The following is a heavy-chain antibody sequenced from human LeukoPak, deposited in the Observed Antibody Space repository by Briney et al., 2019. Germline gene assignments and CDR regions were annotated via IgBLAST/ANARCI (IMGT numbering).Heavy chain of an antibody. J-gene: IGHJ4*02. V-gene: IGHV1-18*01. CDR1: GYTFTRYG. CDR2: TSDYNGNT. CDR3: ARDLIVGSSRAATFDY. Sequence: ASVKVSCKASGYTFTRYGISWVRQAPGQGLEWMGWTSDYNGNTNYAQKLQGRVSMTTDTSTSTAYMELRSLRSDDTAVYYCARDLIVGSSRAATFDYWGQGTLVIVSS. D-gene: IGHD1-26*01.